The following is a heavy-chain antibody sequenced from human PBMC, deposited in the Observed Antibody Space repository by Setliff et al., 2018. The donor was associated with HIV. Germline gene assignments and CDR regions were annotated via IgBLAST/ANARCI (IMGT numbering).Heavy chain of an antibody. CDR2: INTKTGAP. CDR3: AREFLLGDKSFLGH. Sequence: GASVKVSCKASGYIFRDDAMNWVRQVPGQGLEWLGWINTKTGAPTYAQGLTGRFVFSLDSSVSTTYLEIRDLEVGDTAIYYCAREFLLGDKSFLGHWGQGTLVT. CDR1: GYIFRDDA. V-gene: IGHV7-4-1*01. J-gene: IGHJ4*02. D-gene: IGHD3-16*01.